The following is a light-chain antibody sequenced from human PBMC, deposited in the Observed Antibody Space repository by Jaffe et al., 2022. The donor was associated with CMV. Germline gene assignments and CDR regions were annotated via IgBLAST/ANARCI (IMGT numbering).Light chain of an antibody. CDR2: RDN. CDR3: ATWDSILGGWV. Sequence: QSVLIQPPSASGTPGQRVTISCSGRNSNIGSYFVFWYQHQPGTAPRLLIHRDNARPSGVPDRFSGSKSATSASLAISGLRAEDEADYYCATWDSILGGWVFGGGTKVTVV. J-gene: IGLJ3*02. CDR1: NSNIGSYF. V-gene: IGLV1-47*01.